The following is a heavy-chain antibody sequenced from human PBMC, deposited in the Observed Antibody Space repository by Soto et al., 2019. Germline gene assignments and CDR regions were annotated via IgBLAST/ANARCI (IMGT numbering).Heavy chain of an antibody. Sequence: GGSLRLACAAYGLSFNSYAMSWVRQASGKGLEWVSAISGSGGSTYYADSVKGRFTISRDNSKNTLYLQMKSLRAEDTTVYYCAKSSMLCSIPRCLHVYNWFHSWGQGTLGTVSS. CDR2: ISGSGGST. V-gene: IGHV3-23*01. CDR3: AKSSMLCSIPRCLHVYNWFHS. CDR1: GLSFNSYA. J-gene: IGHJ5*01. D-gene: IGHD2-2*01.